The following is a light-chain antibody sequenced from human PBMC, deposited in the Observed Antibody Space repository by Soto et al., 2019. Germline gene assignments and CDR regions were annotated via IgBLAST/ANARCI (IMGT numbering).Light chain of an antibody. CDR3: QHYGSSPRYT. CDR1: QSVSSSF. J-gene: IGKJ2*01. V-gene: IGKV3-20*01. Sequence: EIVLTQSPGTLSLSPGERATLSCRASQSVSSSFLAWYQQRPGQAPRVLIYGASSRATGIPDRFSGSGSGTDFTLTISRLEPEDFAVYYCQHYGSSPRYTFGQGTKVEIK. CDR2: GAS.